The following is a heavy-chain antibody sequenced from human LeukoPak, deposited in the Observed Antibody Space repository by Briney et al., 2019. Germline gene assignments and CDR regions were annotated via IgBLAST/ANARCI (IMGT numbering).Heavy chain of an antibody. D-gene: IGHD3-10*01. CDR1: GFTFSSYA. J-gene: IGHJ4*02. CDR3: AKPTYGSGSYDFDY. V-gene: IGHV3-30*18. Sequence: GGSLRLSCAASGFTFSSYAMSWVRQAPGKGLEWVAVISYDGSNKYYADSVKGRFTISRDNSKNTLYLQMNSLRAEDTAVYYCAKPTYGSGSYDFDYWGQGTLVTVSS. CDR2: ISYDGSNK.